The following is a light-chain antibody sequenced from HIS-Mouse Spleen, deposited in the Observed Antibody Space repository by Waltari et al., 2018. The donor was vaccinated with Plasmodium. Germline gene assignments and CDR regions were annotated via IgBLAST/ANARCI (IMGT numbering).Light chain of an antibody. CDR1: QSVSSSY. CDR3: QQYGSSYT. CDR2: GAS. Sequence: ETVLTQSPGTLSMSPGERATLSCSASQSVSSSYLAWYQQKPGQAPRLLIYGASSRAIGIPDRFSGSGSGTDFTLTISTLEPEDFAVYYCQQYGSSYTFGQGTKLEIK. J-gene: IGKJ2*01. V-gene: IGKV3-20*01.